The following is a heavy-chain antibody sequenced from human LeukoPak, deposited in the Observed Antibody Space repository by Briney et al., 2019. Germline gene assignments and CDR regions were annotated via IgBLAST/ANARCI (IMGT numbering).Heavy chain of an antibody. Sequence: GGSLRLSCAASGFTFSSYAMSWVRQAPGKGLEWVSAISGSGGSAYYADSVKGRFTTSRDNSKNTLYLQMNSLRAEDTAVYYCAKLWIQLWLHGAFDIWGQGTMVTVSS. CDR2: ISGSGGSA. D-gene: IGHD5-18*01. CDR1: GFTFSSYA. CDR3: AKLWIQLWLHGAFDI. J-gene: IGHJ3*02. V-gene: IGHV3-23*01.